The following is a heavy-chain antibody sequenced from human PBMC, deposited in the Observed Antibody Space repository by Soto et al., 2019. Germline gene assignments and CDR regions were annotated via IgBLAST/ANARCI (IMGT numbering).Heavy chain of an antibody. CDR2: IYHSGST. CDR1: GGSISSSNW. V-gene: IGHV4-4*02. CDR3: ARNLSSGRRLYFDS. D-gene: IGHD6-19*01. Sequence: QVQLQASGPGLVKPSGTLSLTCAVSGGSISSSNWWSWVRQPPGKGLEWIGEIYHSGSTNYNPSRKIRVTIAVDKSKNQFSLKLGSVTAADTAVYYCARNLSSGRRLYFDSWGQGTLVTVSS. J-gene: IGHJ4*02.